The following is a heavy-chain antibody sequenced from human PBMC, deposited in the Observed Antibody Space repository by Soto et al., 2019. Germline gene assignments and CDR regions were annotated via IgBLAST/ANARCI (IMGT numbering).Heavy chain of an antibody. Sequence: QVQLQESGPGVVKTSQNLSLTCTVSGGSIRRRGYYWRWIRHRPGGGLQWIGFFYYSGITDYKPSRRRRAFPPAHSTNHRSFMQLSSATAADTDVYYCARSGAREGDWFDPWGQGTLVTVSS. D-gene: IGHD3-16*01. V-gene: IGHV4-31*03. CDR3: ARSGAREGDWFDP. CDR2: FYYSGIT. CDR1: GGSIRRRGYY. J-gene: IGHJ5*02.